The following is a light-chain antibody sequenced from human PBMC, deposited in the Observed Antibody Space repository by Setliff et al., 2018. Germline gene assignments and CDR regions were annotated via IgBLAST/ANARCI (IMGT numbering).Light chain of an antibody. CDR3: SSYAGSNNPYV. J-gene: IGLJ1*01. CDR1: SSDVGGYNY. CDR2: EVS. V-gene: IGLV2-8*01. Sequence: SALAQPPSASGSPGQSVTISCTGTSSDVGGYNYVSWYQQHPGKAPKLMIYEVSKRPSGVPDRFSGSKSGNTASLTVSGLQAEDEADYYYSSYAGSNNPYVFGTGTKVTVL.